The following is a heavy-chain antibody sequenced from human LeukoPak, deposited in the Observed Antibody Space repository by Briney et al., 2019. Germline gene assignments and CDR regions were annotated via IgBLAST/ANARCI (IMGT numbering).Heavy chain of an antibody. J-gene: IGHJ6*03. CDR3: ARGKKIKRLPGGYYYYYYMDV. V-gene: IGHV4-34*01. CDR1: SGSFSDYY. D-gene: IGHD2-8*02. Sequence: SETLSLTCGVYSGSFSDYYWTWIRQPPGKGLEWIGEIHHGGGTKYSPSPKSRVTISVDTSKNQFSLKLSSVTAADTAVYYCARGKKIKRLPGGYYYYYYMDVWGKGTTVTVSS. CDR2: IHHGGGT.